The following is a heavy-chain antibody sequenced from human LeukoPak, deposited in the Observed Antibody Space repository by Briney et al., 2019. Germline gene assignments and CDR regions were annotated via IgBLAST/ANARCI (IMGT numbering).Heavy chain of an antibody. CDR3: ARGQYYYDSSGYYLFQH. V-gene: IGHV1-2*02. CDR1: GYTFTGYY. Sequence: ASVKVSCKASGYTFTGYYMHWVRQAPGQGLEWMGWINPNSGGTNYAQKFQGRVTMTRDTSISTAYMELSRLRSDDTAVYYCARGQYYYDSSGYYLFQHWGQGTLVTVSS. CDR2: INPNSGGT. D-gene: IGHD3-22*01. J-gene: IGHJ1*01.